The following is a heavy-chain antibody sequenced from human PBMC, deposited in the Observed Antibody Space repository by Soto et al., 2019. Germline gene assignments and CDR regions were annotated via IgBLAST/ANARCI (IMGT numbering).Heavy chain of an antibody. J-gene: IGHJ6*02. Sequence: PSETLSLTCTVSGGSISSSSYYWGWIRQPPGKGLEWIGSIYYSGSTYYNPSLKSRVTISVDTSKNQFSLKLSSVAAADTAVYYCARLKGDYGDTSNYYYYSMDVWGQGTTVTVSS. CDR1: GGSISSSSYY. V-gene: IGHV4-39*01. CDR3: ARLKGDYGDTSNYYYYSMDV. D-gene: IGHD4-17*01. CDR2: IYYSGST.